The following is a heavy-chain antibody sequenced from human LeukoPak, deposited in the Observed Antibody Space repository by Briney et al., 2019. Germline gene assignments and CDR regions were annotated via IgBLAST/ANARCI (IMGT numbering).Heavy chain of an antibody. CDR2: IYYSGST. D-gene: IGHD3-3*01. J-gene: IGHJ4*02. CDR3: ASLGYYDFWSGYYVPS. V-gene: IGHV4-39*01. Sequence: SETPSLTCTVSSGSIRSYYWGWIRQPPGKGLEWIGSIYYSGSTYYNPSLKSRVTISVDTSKNQFSLKLSSVTAADTAVYYCASLGYYDFWSGYYVPSWGQGTLVTVSS. CDR1: SGSIRSYY.